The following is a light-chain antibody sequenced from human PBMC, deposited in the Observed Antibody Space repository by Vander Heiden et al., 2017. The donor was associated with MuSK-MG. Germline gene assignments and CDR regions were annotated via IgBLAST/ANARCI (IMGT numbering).Light chain of an antibody. CDR1: QGVSRY. Sequence: EIVLTQSPATLSLSPGERATLSCRASQGVSRYLAWYQQKPGQAPRLLIYDASNRATGIPARFSGSGSGTDFTLTISSLEPEDFAVYYCQQRSSWPSFGGGTKVEIK. J-gene: IGKJ4*01. CDR2: DAS. CDR3: QQRSSWPS. V-gene: IGKV3-11*01.